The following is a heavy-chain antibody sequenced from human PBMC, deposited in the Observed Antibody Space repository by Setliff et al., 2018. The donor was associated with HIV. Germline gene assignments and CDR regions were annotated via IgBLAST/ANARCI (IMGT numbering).Heavy chain of an antibody. Sequence: ASVKVSCKASGNTFSSHYMHWVRQAPGKGLEWMGLIDPSGDITSYAEKFQGRVTMTRDTSTSTVYMELRSLRSEDTAIYYCASKGGSGNYPDSDAFDIWGQGTLVTVSS. V-gene: IGHV1-46*01. CDR2: IDPSGDIT. CDR3: ASKGGSGNYPDSDAFDI. D-gene: IGHD3-10*01. CDR1: GNTFSSHY. J-gene: IGHJ3*02.